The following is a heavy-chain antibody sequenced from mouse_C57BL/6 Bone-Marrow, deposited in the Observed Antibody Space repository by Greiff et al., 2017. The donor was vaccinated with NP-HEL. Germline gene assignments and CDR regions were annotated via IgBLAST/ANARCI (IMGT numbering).Heavy chain of an antibody. CDR1: GFTFSSYA. Sequence: VESGGGLVKPGGSLKLSCAASGFTFSSYAMSWVRQTPEKRLEWVATISDGGSYTYYPDNVKGRFTISRDNAKNNLYLQMSHLKSEDTAMYYCARGNRLGMDYWGQGTSVTVSS. CDR3: ARGNRLGMDY. CDR2: ISDGGSYT. D-gene: IGHD3-3*01. J-gene: IGHJ4*01. V-gene: IGHV5-4*01.